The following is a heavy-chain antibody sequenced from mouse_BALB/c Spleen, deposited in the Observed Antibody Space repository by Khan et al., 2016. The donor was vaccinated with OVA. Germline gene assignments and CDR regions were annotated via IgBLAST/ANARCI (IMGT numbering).Heavy chain of an antibody. CDR2: IDPENGDT. CDR3: ARRGYGNYWFAY. Sequence: VQLQQSGAELVRPGALVKLSCKASGFNIKDYYMNWVRQRPEQGLEWIGWIDPENGDTIYDPKFQDKASITADTSSNTAYLQLSSLTSEDTAVYYCARRGYGNYWFAYWGQGTLVTVSA. V-gene: IGHV14-1*02. J-gene: IGHJ3*01. D-gene: IGHD2-1*01. CDR1: GFNIKDYY.